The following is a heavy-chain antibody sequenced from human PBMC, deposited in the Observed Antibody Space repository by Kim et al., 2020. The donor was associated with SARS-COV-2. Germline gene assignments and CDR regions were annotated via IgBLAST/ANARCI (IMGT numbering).Heavy chain of an antibody. V-gene: IGHV3-23*01. Sequence: FYADSVKGRFTISRENFKNMIYLQLNILRAEDTAIYYCVRQVAGSNFDVWGQGTMVTVSS. CDR3: VRQVAGSNFDV. J-gene: IGHJ3*01. D-gene: IGHD3-10*01.